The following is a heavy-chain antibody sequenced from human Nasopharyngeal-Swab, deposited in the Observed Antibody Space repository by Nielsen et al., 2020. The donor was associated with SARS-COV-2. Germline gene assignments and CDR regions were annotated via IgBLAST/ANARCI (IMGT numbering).Heavy chain of an antibody. Sequence: ASVKVSCKASGYTFTSYYMHWVRQAPGKGLEWMGGFDPEDGETIYAQKFQGRVTMTEDTSTDTAYMELSSLRSEDTAVYYCATDSLYRDAFDIWGQGTMVTVSS. CDR1: GYTFTSYY. CDR3: ATDSLYRDAFDI. V-gene: IGHV1-24*01. D-gene: IGHD3-16*02. CDR2: FDPEDGET. J-gene: IGHJ3*02.